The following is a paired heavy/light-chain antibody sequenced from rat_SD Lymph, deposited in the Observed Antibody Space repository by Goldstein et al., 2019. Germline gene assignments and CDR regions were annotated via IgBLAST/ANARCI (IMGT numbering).Heavy chain of an antibody. Sequence: EVQLVESGGGLVQPGSPLKLSCAASGFTFSSNWLNWIRQAPGKGLEWVASINPDGSSTYYPDTVKGRFVVSKDNAKNTGYLQMNNLRSEDTAMYYCARTGSSDFDYWGQGVMVTVSS. J-gene: IGHJ2*01. CDR3: ARTGSSDFDY. CDR1: GFTFSSNW. CDR2: INPDGSST. V-gene: IGHV5-35*01. D-gene: IGHD5-1*01.
Light chain of an antibody. J-gene: IGKJ5*01. CDR3: QQSWNDPLT. CDR2: LVS. CDR1: QSLLHSNGNTY. Sequence: DVVLTQTPPTLLATIGQSVSISCRSSQSLLHSNGNTYLNWLLQRTGQSPQPLIYLVSKLESGVPNRFSGSGSGTDFTLTIDPVEADDTATYYCQQSWNDPLTFGSGTKLEIK. V-gene: IGKV2S20*01.